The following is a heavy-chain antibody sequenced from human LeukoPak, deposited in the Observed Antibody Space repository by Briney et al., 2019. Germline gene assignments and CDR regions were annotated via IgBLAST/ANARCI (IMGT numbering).Heavy chain of an antibody. Sequence: SETLSITCAVYGGSFTGYYRSWIRYPPGKGLDWLREINHSGSTNYNPSLKSRVTISVDTSKNQCSLKLSSVTAADTAVYYCATSRIAAAGTGFDYWGQGTLVTVSS. V-gene: IGHV4-34*01. CDR3: ATSRIAAAGTGFDY. CDR2: INHSGST. CDR1: GGSFTGYY. J-gene: IGHJ4*02. D-gene: IGHD6-13*01.